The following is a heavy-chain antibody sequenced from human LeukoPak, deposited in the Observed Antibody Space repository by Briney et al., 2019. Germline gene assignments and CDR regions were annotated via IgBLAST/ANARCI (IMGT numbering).Heavy chain of an antibody. CDR3: ARDNYEGFSNWFDP. CDR2: ISYDGSNK. V-gene: IGHV3-30-3*01. D-gene: IGHD4-11*01. J-gene: IGHJ5*02. CDR1: GFTFSSYA. Sequence: GGSLRLSCAASGFTFSSYAMHWFRQAPGKGLEGLAVISYDGSNKYYADSVKGRFTISRDNSKNTLYLQMNSLRAEDTAVYYCARDNYEGFSNWFDPWGQGTLVTVSS.